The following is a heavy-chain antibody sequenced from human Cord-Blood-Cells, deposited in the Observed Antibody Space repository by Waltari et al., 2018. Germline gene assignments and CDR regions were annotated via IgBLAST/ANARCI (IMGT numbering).Heavy chain of an antibody. Sequence: EVQLVESGGGWVQPGGSLKLSCAASGFTFSGSAMHWVRQASGKGLEWVGRIRSKANSYATAYAASVKGRFTISRDDSKNTAYLQMNSLKTEDTAVYYCTSGRGYSSSWYYFDYWGQGTLVTVSS. J-gene: IGHJ4*02. CDR1: GFTFSGSA. D-gene: IGHD6-13*01. CDR2: IRSKANSYAT. CDR3: TSGRGYSSSWYYFDY. V-gene: IGHV3-73*01.